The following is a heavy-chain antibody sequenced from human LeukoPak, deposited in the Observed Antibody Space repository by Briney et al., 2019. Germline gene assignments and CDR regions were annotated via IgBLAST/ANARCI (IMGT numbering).Heavy chain of an antibody. D-gene: IGHD1-7*01. J-gene: IGHJ4*02. CDR1: GLTVSANY. CDR2: IYSGGTT. Sequence: PGGSLRLSCVVSGLTVSANYVSWVRQAPGKGLEWVSVIYSGGTTYYADSVEGRFTISRDTSKNILYLQMNSLRAEDTAVYYCARGWNYGKYWGQGTLVTVSS. CDR3: ARGWNYGKY. V-gene: IGHV3-53*01.